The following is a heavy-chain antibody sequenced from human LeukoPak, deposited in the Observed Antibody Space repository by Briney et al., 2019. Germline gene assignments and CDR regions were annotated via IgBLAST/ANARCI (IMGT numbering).Heavy chain of an antibody. Sequence: GGSLRLSCAASGFTFSSHWMSWVRQAPGKGLEWVANIKEDGSEKYYVDSVKGRFTISRDNAKNSLYLQMNSLRAEDTAVYYCARGGLRYFARWGQGTLVSVSS. D-gene: IGHD3-9*01. CDR3: ARGGLRYFAR. V-gene: IGHV3-7*04. J-gene: IGHJ1*01. CDR1: GFTFSSHW. CDR2: IKEDGSEK.